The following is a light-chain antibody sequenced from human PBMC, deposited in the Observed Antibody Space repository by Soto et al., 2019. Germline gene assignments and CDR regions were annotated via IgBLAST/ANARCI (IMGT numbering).Light chain of an antibody. CDR1: QSISGW. CDR3: QQYNRYSSFT. CDR2: VAS. V-gene: IGKV1-5*01. J-gene: IGKJ2*01. Sequence: DIQMTQSPSTLSASIGDRVTITCRASQSISGWLAWYQQKPGKAPKLLIYVASNLESGVPSRFSGSGSGTEFTLTISSLQPDDFATYYCQQYNRYSSFTFGQGTNLEIK.